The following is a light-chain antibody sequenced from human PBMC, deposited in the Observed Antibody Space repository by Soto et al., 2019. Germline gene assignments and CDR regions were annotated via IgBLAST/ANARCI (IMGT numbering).Light chain of an antibody. V-gene: IGKV1-5*03. Sequence: TQSPATLSSIPGARVTRSCRASQYINTRLAWYQHRPGQAPRLRIHNASTLQSGVQSRFSGGGSGTEFTLTISSLQPDDFATYYYQQYNTYSNFGQGTRLEIK. J-gene: IGKJ5*01. CDR3: QQYNTYSN. CDR2: NAS. CDR1: QYINTR.